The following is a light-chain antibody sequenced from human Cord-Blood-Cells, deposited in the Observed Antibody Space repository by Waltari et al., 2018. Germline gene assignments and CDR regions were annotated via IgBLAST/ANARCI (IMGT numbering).Light chain of an antibody. V-gene: IGKV1-39*01. CDR2: AAS. Sequence: DIQMTQSPSSLSASVGDRVTITCRASQSISSYLNCYQQKPGKAPKLLLYAASSLQSGVPSRFSSSGSGTDFTLTISSLQPDDFATYYCQQSYSTPFTFGPGTKVDIK. CDR3: QQSYSTPFT. J-gene: IGKJ3*01. CDR1: QSISSY.